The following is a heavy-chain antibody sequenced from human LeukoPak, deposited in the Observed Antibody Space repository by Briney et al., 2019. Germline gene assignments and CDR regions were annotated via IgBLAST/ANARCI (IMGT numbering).Heavy chain of an antibody. CDR3: ARGAPVGSGSYYYYYMDV. V-gene: IGHV3-11*01. D-gene: IGHD3-10*01. CDR1: GFTFSDYY. CDR2: ISSSGSTI. Sequence: GGSLRLSCAASGFTFSDYYMSWIRQAPGKGLEWVSYISSSGSTIYYADSVKGRFTISRDNAKNSLYLQMSSLRAEDTAVYYCARGAPVGSGSYYYYYMDVWGKGTTVTVSS. J-gene: IGHJ6*03.